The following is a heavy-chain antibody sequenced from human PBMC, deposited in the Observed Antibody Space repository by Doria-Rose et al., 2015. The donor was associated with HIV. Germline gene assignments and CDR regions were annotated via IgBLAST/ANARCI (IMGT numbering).Heavy chain of an antibody. D-gene: IGHD3-3*01. V-gene: IGHV4-34*01. CDR2: INHSGTT. CDR3: ARGVPLYNFWSNVSTSPGWFDP. Sequence: WIGDINHSGTTNYNSSLKSRVTISVDTSRNQFSLNLTSVAAADTAVYYCARGVPLYNFWSNVSTSPGWFDPWGQGTLVSVSS. J-gene: IGHJ5*02.